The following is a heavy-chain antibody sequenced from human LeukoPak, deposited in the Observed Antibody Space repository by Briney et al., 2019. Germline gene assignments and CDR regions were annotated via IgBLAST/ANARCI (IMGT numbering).Heavy chain of an antibody. Sequence: PGGSLRLSCAVSGFTFSSYGMHWVRQAPGKGLEWVAVIWYDGSNKYYADSVKGRFTISRDNSKNTLYLQMNSLRAEDTAVYYCAKVDSSGWYYFDHWGQGPLVTVSS. CDR3: AKVDSSGWYYFDH. CDR1: GFTFSSYG. J-gene: IGHJ4*02. CDR2: IWYDGSNK. D-gene: IGHD6-19*01. V-gene: IGHV3-33*06.